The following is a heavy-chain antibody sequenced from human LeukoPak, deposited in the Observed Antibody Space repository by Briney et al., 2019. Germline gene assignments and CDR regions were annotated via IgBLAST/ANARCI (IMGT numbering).Heavy chain of an antibody. Sequence: SETLSLTCAASGGSISSSNWWSWVRQPPGKGLEWIGEIYHSGSTNYNPSLKSRVTISVDKSKNQFSLKLSSVTAADTAVYYCARRSGYYYVDAFDIWGQGTMVTVSS. V-gene: IGHV4-4*02. CDR3: ARRSGYYYVDAFDI. D-gene: IGHD3-22*01. J-gene: IGHJ3*02. CDR1: GGSISSSNW. CDR2: IYHSGST.